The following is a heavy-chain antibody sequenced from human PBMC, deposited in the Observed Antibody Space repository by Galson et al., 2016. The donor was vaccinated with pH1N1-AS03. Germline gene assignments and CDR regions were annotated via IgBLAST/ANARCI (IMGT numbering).Heavy chain of an antibody. V-gene: IGHV3-30*03. J-gene: IGHJ4*02. Sequence: SLRLSFAASGFTFRSYGMHWVRQTPGKGLQWVAVISYDESKKLYADSVRGRSTISRDNSKNTLSLQMNSLRPEDTAVYFCARSQSFYVDYFDNWGQGTLVTVSS. CDR2: ISYDESKK. CDR1: GFTFRSYG. CDR3: ARSQSFYVDYFDN. D-gene: IGHD3-10*02.